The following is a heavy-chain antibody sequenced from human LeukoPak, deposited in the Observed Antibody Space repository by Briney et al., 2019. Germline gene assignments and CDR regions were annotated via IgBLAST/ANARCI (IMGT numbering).Heavy chain of an antibody. Sequence: GGSLGLSCAASGFTFSNAWLSWVRPAPGKGLEWVVRIKSKTDGGTTDYAAPVKGRFTISRDDSKNTLYLQMNSLKTEDTAVYYCTTHGSVFDAFDIWGQGTMVTVSS. CDR2: IKSKTDGGTT. CDR1: GFTFSNAW. D-gene: IGHD3-10*01. V-gene: IGHV3-15*01. CDR3: TTHGSVFDAFDI. J-gene: IGHJ3*02.